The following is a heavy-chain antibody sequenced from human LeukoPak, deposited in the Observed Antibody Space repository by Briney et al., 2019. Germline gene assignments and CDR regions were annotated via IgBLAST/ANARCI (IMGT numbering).Heavy chain of an antibody. CDR2: IYYSGST. CDR3: ARGPIVVVPAAIRNNWFDP. J-gene: IGHJ5*02. CDR1: GGSISSYY. V-gene: IGHV4-59*01. Sequence: PSETLSLTCTVSGGSISSYYWSWIRQPPGKGLEWIGYIYYSGSTNYNPSLKSRVTISVDTSKNQFSLKLSSVTAADTAVYYCARGPIVVVPAAIRNNWFDPWGQGTLVTVSS. D-gene: IGHD2-2*02.